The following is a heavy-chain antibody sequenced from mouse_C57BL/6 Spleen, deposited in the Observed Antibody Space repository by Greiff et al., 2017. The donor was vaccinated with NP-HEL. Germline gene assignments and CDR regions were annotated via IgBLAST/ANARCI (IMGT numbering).Heavy chain of an antibody. Sequence: EVQLQQSGAELVRPGASVKLSCTASGFNIKDDYMHWVKQRPEQGLEWIGWIDPENGDTEYASKFQGKATITADTSSNTAYLQLSSLTSEDTAVYYCTRDSSGLYYFDYWGQGTTLTVSS. D-gene: IGHD3-2*02. CDR1: GFNIKDDY. CDR3: TRDSSGLYYFDY. CDR2: IDPENGDT. J-gene: IGHJ2*01. V-gene: IGHV14-4*01.